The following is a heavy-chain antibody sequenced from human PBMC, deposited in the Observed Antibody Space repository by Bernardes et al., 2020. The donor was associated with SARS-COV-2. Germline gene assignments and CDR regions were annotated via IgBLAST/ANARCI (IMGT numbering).Heavy chain of an antibody. CDR3: AKVIAAAGKGGVFDYYYGMDV. V-gene: IGHV3-23*01. CDR1: GFTSRIYA. Sequence: GGLPRLSDASSGFTSRIYAISWVRPSPGKGLEWVSTISVRGGSTVYADSVRGRFTISRDNSKNTLYMQMNSLRAEDTAVYYCAKVIAAAGKGGVFDYYYGMDVWGQGTTVTVSS. D-gene: IGHD6-13*01. CDR2: ISVRGGST. J-gene: IGHJ6*02.